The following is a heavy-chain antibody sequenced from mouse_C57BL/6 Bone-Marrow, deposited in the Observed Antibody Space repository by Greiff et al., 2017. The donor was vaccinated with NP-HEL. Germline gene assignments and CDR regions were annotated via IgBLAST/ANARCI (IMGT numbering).Heavy chain of an antibody. Sequence: EVKLMDSGPGLAKPSQTLSLTCSVTGYSITSDYWNWIRQFPGNKLEYMGYISYSGSTYYNPSLKSRISITRDTSKNQYYLQLNSVTTEDTATYYCARSPLWLRRNYYAMDYWGQGTSVTVSS. CDR2: ISYSGST. CDR3: ARSPLWLRRNYYAMDY. V-gene: IGHV3-8*01. CDR1: GYSITSDY. D-gene: IGHD2-2*01. J-gene: IGHJ4*01.